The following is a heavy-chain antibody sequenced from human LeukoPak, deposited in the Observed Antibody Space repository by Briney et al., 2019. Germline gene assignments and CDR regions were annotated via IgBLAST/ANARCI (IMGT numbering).Heavy chain of an antibody. D-gene: IGHD3-9*01. CDR2: INPNSGGT. CDR3: ARRYDILTGYYWFDY. CDR1: GYTSTGYY. Sequence: ASVKVSCKASGYTSTGYYMHWVRQAPGQGLEWMGWINPNSGGTNYAQKFQGRVTMTRDTSISTAYMELSRLRSDDTAVYYCARRYDILTGYYWFDYWGQGTLVTVSS. J-gene: IGHJ4*02. V-gene: IGHV1-2*02.